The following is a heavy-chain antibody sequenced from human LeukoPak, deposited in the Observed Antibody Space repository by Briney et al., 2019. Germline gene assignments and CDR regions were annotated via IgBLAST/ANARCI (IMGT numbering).Heavy chain of an antibody. J-gene: IGHJ4*02. CDR1: GFSFTTFA. Sequence: GGSLRLSCAASGFSFTTFAMNWVRQAPGKGLEWVSGISGSGGTTFYADSVEGRFTISRDNSNNTLFLQMDRLKGEDTAVYFCAKVRDETGYFNAPFDQWGQGTLVTVSS. CDR3: AKVRDETGYFNAPFDQ. CDR2: ISGSGGTT. D-gene: IGHD3-9*01. V-gene: IGHV3-23*01.